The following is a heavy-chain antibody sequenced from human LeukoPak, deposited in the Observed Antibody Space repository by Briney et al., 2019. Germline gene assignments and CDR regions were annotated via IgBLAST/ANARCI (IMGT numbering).Heavy chain of an antibody. V-gene: IGHV4-59*08. CDR1: GGSISGYH. J-gene: IGHJ4*02. D-gene: IGHD3-22*01. CDR2: IYYSGST. Sequence: SETLSLTCTVSGGSISGYHWSWIRQPPGKGLERIGYIYYSGSTNYNPSLKSRVTISVDTSRNQFSLKLTSVTAADTAVYYCAKVSDRDSSGYYWGFEYWGQGTLVTVSS. CDR3: AKVSDRDSSGYYWGFEY.